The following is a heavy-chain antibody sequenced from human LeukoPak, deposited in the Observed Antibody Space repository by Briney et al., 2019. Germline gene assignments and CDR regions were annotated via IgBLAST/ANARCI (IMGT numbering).Heavy chain of an antibody. Sequence: PSQTLSLTCTVSGGSISSGSYYWSWIRQPAGKGLEWIGRIYTSGSTNYNPSLKSRVTISVDTSKNQFSLKLSSVTAADTAVYYCARVYRQLGAFDYWGQGTLVTVSS. CDR1: GGSISSGSYY. D-gene: IGHD6-6*01. CDR2: IYTSGST. J-gene: IGHJ4*02. CDR3: ARVYRQLGAFDY. V-gene: IGHV4-61*02.